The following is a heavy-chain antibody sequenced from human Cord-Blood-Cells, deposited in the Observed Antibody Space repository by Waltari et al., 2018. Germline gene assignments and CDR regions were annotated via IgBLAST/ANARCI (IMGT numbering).Heavy chain of an antibody. CDR1: GYTFTGYY. D-gene: IGHD2-2*01. Sequence: QVQLVQSGAEVQKPGASVKVSCKASGYTFTGYYMHWVRQAPGQGLEWMGWINPNSGGTNYAQKFQGWVTMTRDTSISTAYMELSRLRSDDTAVYYCARGKDIVVVPAAMDWFDPWGQGTLVTVSS. J-gene: IGHJ5*02. CDR2: INPNSGGT. CDR3: ARGKDIVVVPAAMDWFDP. V-gene: IGHV1-2*04.